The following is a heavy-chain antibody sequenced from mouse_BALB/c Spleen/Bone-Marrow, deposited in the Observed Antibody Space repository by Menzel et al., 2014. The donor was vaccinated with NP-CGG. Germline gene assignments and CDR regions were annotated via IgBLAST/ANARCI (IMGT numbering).Heavy chain of an antibody. J-gene: IGHJ1*01. D-gene: IGHD1-1*01. CDR2: SRNKANDYTT. V-gene: IGHV7-1*02. CDR1: GFTFSDFY. Sequence: EVMLVESGGGLVQPGGSLRLSCATSGFTFSDFYMEWVRQPPGKRLEWIAASRNKANDYTTEYSASVEGRFIVSRDTSQSILYLQMNALRAEDTAIYYCARDYYGSSYWYFDVWGAGTTVTVSS. CDR3: ARDYYGSSYWYFDV.